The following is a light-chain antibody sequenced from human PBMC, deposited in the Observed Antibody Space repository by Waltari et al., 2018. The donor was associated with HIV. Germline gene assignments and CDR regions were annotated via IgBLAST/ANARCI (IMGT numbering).Light chain of an antibody. CDR1: SSDVGGYNY. CDR3: SSYAGSNNFGV. V-gene: IGLV2-8*01. CDR2: EVS. Sequence: QSALPQPPSASGSPGQSVTISCTGTSSDVGGYNYVSRDQQHPGKAPKLMIYEVSKRPSGVPDRFSGSKSGNTASLTVSGLQAEDEADYYCSSYAGSNNFGVFGGGTKLTVL. J-gene: IGLJ2*01.